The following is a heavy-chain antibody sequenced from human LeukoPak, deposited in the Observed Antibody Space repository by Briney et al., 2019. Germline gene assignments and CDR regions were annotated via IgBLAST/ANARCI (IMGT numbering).Heavy chain of an antibody. V-gene: IGHV3-23*01. Sequence: PGGTLRLSCAASGFTFSSYAMAWVRQAPGKGLEWVSVIWDSDQTSYADSVKGRFTISRDNSENTLYLQMSSLRAEDTAVYYCASASKWLQFDYWGQGTLVTVSS. D-gene: IGHD5-24*01. CDR1: GFTFSSYA. CDR3: ASASKWLQFDY. CDR2: IWDSDQT. J-gene: IGHJ4*02.